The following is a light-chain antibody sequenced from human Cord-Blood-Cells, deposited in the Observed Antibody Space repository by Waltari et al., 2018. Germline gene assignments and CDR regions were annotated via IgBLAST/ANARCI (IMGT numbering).Light chain of an antibody. CDR3: QKYYRPPPLT. V-gene: IGKV4-1*01. Sequence: DIVMTQSPNSLAGSLCEGATIHFKSSQSVLHCSNNKNYLSWYQQKPGQPPTLLIYWASTRESGGLARFSGSGSARDFTIPISSMQAEDVVVYYCQKYYRPPPLTFGGGTKVEIK. CDR1: QSVLHCSNNKNY. J-gene: IGKJ4*01. CDR2: WAS.